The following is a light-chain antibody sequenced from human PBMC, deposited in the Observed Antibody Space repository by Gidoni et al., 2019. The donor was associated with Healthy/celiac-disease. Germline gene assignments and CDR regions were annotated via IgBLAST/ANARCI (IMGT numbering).Light chain of an antibody. CDR2: AAS. CDR3: QQTYSTPRLT. Sequence: DLQMTQSPSSLSASVGDRVTITCRASQSISSYLNWYQQKPGKAPKLLIYAASSLQSGVPSRFSDSGSGTDFTLTISSLQPEDFATYYCQQTYSTPRLTFGGGTKVEIK. CDR1: QSISSY. J-gene: IGKJ4*01. V-gene: IGKV1-39*01.